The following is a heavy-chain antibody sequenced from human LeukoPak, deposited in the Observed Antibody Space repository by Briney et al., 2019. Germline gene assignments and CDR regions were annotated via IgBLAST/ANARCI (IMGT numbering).Heavy chain of an antibody. CDR1: GYTFTSYD. Sequence: ASVKVSCKASGYTFTSYDINWVRQATGQGLEWMGWMNPNSGNTGYAQKFQGRVTMTRDTSTSTVYMELSSLRSEDTAVYYCARRDVGGVGATAYYYYGMDVWGQGTTVTVSS. V-gene: IGHV1-8*01. D-gene: IGHD1-26*01. J-gene: IGHJ6*02. CDR2: MNPNSGNT. CDR3: ARRDVGGVGATAYYYYGMDV.